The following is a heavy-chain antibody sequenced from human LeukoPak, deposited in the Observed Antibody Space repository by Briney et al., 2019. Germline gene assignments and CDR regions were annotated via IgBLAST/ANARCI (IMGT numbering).Heavy chain of an antibody. D-gene: IGHD3-16*01. J-gene: IGHJ4*02. CDR2: INPDGSTT. CDR1: GFTFSNSW. CDR3: GRDISGGGADY. Sequence: PGRSLRLSCAVSGFTFSNSWMHWVRQVPGKGLVWVSRINPDGSTTDYADSVKGRFTISRDNAKNTLYLQMNSLRAEDTAVYYCGRDISGGGADYWGQGTLVTVSS. V-gene: IGHV3-74*01.